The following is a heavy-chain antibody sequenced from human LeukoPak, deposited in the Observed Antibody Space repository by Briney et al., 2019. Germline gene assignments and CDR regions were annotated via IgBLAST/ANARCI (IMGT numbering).Heavy chain of an antibody. CDR1: GFPFSNYA. D-gene: IGHD5-24*01. J-gene: IGHJ4*02. Sequence: GGSLRLSCAASGFPFSNYAMQWVRQAPGKGLEYVSGISSNGGTTVYANSVKGRFTISRDNSKNTLYLQMGSLRAEDMAVYYCARDGVATNDCWGQGTLVTVSS. CDR3: ARDGVATNDC. V-gene: IGHV3-64*01. CDR2: ISSNGGTT.